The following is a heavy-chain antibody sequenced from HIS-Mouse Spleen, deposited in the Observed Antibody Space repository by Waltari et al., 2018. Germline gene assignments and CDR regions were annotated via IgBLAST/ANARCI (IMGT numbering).Heavy chain of an antibody. D-gene: IGHD5-18*01. CDR3: AAPRYIQLRAFDL. Sequence: QVQLQESGPGLVKPSQTLSLTCTVSGGSISSGGYYWSWIRQHPGKGLEWIGYIYYSGSTYYNPALKSRVTISVDTSKNQFSLKLSSVTAADTAVYYCAAPRYIQLRAFDLWGRGTLVTVSS. J-gene: IGHJ2*01. CDR1: GGSISSGGYY. V-gene: IGHV4-31*03. CDR2: IYYSGST.